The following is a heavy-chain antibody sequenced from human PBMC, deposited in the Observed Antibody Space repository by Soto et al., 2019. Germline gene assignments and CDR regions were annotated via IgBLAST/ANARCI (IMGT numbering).Heavy chain of an antibody. J-gene: IGHJ4*02. V-gene: IGHV4-31*03. CDR2: IYYSGST. CDR1: GGSISSGGYY. D-gene: IGHD6-19*01. CDR3: ARAGGLGAVAADY. Sequence: SETLSLTCTVSGGSISSGGYYWDWIRHHPGKGLEWIGYIYYSGSTSYNPSLKSRVTISVDTTKNQFSLKLSSVTAADTAVYYCARAGGLGAVAADYWGQGTLVTVSS.